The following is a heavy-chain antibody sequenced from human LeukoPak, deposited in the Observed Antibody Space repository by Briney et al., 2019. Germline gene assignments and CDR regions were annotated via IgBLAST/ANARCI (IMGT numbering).Heavy chain of an antibody. CDR3: AKLWFGEPEAFDI. D-gene: IGHD3-10*01. V-gene: IGHV3-30*18. Sequence: GSLRLSCAASGFTFSSYGMHWVRQAPGKELEWVAVISYDGSNKYYADSVKGRFTISRDNSKNTLYLQMNSLRAEDTAVYYCAKLWFGEPEAFDIWGQGTMVTVSS. J-gene: IGHJ3*02. CDR1: GFTFSSYG. CDR2: ISYDGSNK.